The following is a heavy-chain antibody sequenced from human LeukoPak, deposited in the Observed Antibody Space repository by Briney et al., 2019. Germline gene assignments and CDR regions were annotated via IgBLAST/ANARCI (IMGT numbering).Heavy chain of an antibody. D-gene: IGHD2-8*01. CDR3: ARHGHCTNGVCYSNYYYHMDV. Sequence: GESLKISCKGSGYSFTSYWIGWVRQMPGKGLEWMGIIYPDDSDTRYSPSFEGQVIISVDKSISTAYLQWSSLKASDTATYYCARHGHCTNGVCYSNYYYHMDVWGKGTTVTVS. V-gene: IGHV5-51*01. CDR2: IYPDDSDT. CDR1: GYSFTSYW. J-gene: IGHJ6*03.